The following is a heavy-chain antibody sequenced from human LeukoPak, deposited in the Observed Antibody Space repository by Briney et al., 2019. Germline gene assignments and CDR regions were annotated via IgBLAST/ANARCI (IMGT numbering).Heavy chain of an antibody. J-gene: IGHJ4*02. CDR2: ISLTGET. CDR3: SRESGAFCPFGY. D-gene: IGHD1-26*01. Sequence: PSETLSLTCGVSGCSISSTNWWSWVRQPPGQGLEWIGEISLTGETNYNPSLNGRVTMSLVESRNQLSLDLTSVTAADTAIYYCSRESGAFCPFGYWGQGTLVIVPP. V-gene: IGHV4-4*02. CDR1: GCSISSTNW.